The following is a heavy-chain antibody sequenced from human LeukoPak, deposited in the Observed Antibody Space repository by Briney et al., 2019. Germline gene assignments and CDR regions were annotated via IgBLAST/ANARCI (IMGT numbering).Heavy chain of an antibody. D-gene: IGHD1-14*01. CDR1: GYTFTSYA. Sequence: GASVKVSCKASGYTFTSYAINWVRQATGQGVEWMGWMNPNSGNTGYAQKFQGRVTLTRNTSITTAYMELSSLRSEDTAVYFCAWGSRSLYFDYWGLGTLVTVSS. CDR2: MNPNSGNT. CDR3: AWGSRSLYFDY. J-gene: IGHJ4*02. V-gene: IGHV1-8*01.